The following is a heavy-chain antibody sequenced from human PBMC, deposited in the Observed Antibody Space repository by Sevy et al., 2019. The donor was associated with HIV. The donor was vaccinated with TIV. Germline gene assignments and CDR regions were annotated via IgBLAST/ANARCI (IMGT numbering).Heavy chain of an antibody. Sequence: GGSLRLSCAASGFTFSNAWMSWVRQAPGKGLEWVGRIKSKTDGGTTDYAAPVKGRFTISRVDSKNTLYLEMNSLKTEDTAVYYCTTAGGEWWFDPWGQGTLVTVSS. V-gene: IGHV3-15*01. CDR2: IKSKTDGGTT. J-gene: IGHJ5*02. CDR3: TTAGGEWWFDP. D-gene: IGHD3-10*01. CDR1: GFTFSNAW.